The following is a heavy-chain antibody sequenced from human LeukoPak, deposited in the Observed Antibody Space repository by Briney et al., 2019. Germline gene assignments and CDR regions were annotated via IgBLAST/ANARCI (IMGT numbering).Heavy chain of an antibody. CDR1: GGSSSGYY. V-gene: IGHV4-34*01. J-gene: IGHJ3*02. CDR2: INHSGST. CDR3: ARGPLIAQAFDI. Sequence: SETLSLTCAVYGGSSSGYYWSWIRQPPGKGLEWIGEINHSGSTNYNPSLKSRVTISVDTSKNQFSLKLSSVTAADTAVYYCARGPLIAQAFDIWGQGTMVTVSS. D-gene: IGHD3-22*01.